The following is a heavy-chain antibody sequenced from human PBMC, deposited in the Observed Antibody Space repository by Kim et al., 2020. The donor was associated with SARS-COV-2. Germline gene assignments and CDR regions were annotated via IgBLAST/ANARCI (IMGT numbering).Heavy chain of an antibody. CDR3: ARESRGYYYDSSGYF. D-gene: IGHD3-22*01. J-gene: IGHJ4*02. CDR1: GFTFSSYS. Sequence: GGSLRLSCAASGFTFSSYSMNWVRQAPGKGLEWVSYISSSSSTIYYADSVKGRFTISRDNAKNSLYLQMNSLRDEDTAVYYCARESRGYYYDSSGYFRGQGTLVTVSS. V-gene: IGHV3-48*02. CDR2: ISSSSSTI.